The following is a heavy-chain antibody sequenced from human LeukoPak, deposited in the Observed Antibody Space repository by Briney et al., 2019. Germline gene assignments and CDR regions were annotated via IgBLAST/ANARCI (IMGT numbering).Heavy chain of an antibody. CDR3: VKEITPQVAHAIDP. J-gene: IGHJ5*02. CDR1: GFTFSNYG. CDR2: ISFDGRLM. Sequence: GGSLRLPCAASGFTFSNYGMQWVRQAPGKGLEWVGVISFDGRLMFYGDSVKGRFIISRDNSKNTLYLRMNTLRAEDTAIYYCVKEITPQVAHAIDPWGQGTLVTVSS. V-gene: IGHV3-30*18. D-gene: IGHD1-14*01.